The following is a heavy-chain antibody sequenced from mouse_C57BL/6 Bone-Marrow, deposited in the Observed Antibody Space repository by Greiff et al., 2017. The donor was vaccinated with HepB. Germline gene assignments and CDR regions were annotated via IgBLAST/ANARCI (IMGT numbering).Heavy chain of an antibody. J-gene: IGHJ4*01. V-gene: IGHV1-64*01. CDR2: IHPNSGST. Sequence: QVQLQQPGAELVKPGASVKLSCKASGYTFTSYWMHWVKQRPGQGLEWIGMIHPNSGSTNYNEKFKSKATLTVDKSSSTAYMQLSSLTSEDSAVYYCASGGEEDYYAMDYWGQGTSVTVSS. CDR1: GYTFTSYW. CDR3: ASGGEEDYYAMDY.